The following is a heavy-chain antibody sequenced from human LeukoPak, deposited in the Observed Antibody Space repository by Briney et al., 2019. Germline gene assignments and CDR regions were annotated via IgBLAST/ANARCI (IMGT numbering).Heavy chain of an antibody. CDR2: ISYDGTNK. CDR1: GFTFSSFA. D-gene: IGHD5-12*01. Sequence: GGSLRLSCAASGFTFSSFAMHWVRQAPGKGLEWEAVISYDGTNKYNADSVKGRFTISRDNPKNTLYLQMNGLRAEDTAVYYCARDGNSGYNSDYYYGMDVWGKGTTVTVSS. V-gene: IGHV3-30*04. CDR3: ARDGNSGYNSDYYYGMDV. J-gene: IGHJ6*04.